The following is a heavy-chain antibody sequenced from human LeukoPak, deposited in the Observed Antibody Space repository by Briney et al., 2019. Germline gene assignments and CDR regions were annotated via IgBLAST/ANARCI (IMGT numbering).Heavy chain of an antibody. CDR3: ARLDCISKTCYNY. V-gene: IGHV4-59*08. Sequence: SDTLSLTCTVSGDSISTDYWSWIRQSPGKGLEWHGNINYSGNSEYNPSLKSRVTISVDRSKNQVSLKMRSVTAADTAVYYCARLDCISKTCYNYWALGALVTVSS. CDR1: GDSISTDY. CDR2: INYSGNS. D-gene: IGHD2-21*01. J-gene: IGHJ4*02.